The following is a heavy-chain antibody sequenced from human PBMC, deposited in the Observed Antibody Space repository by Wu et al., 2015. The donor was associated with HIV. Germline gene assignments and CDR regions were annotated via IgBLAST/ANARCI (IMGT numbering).Heavy chain of an antibody. CDR3: ARGFRDNWYFDF. D-gene: IGHD3-10*01. J-gene: IGHJ2*01. Sequence: QVQLVQSGAEVKKPGASVKVSCQASGYTFTDYYIHWVRQAPGQGLEWMGWINPNSGGTNYAQKFQGRVTLTRDTSIGTAYMELSRLTSDDTAVYYCARGFRDNWYFDFWGRGTLITVSS. V-gene: IGHV1-2*02. CDR2: INPNSGGT. CDR1: GYTFTDYY.